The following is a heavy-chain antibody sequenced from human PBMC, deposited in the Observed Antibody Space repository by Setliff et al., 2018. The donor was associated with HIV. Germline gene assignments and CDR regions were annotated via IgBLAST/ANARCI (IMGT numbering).Heavy chain of an antibody. CDR3: AQLGMVDDFDY. CDR2: VYDSGST. CDR1: GGSISSYY. J-gene: IGHJ4*02. D-gene: IGHD1-1*01. Sequence: PSETLSLTCTVSGGSISSYYWSWIRQPPGKGLEWIGYVYDSGSTNYNPSLRTRVTISVDTSKNQFSLKLNSVTAAGTAVYYCAQLGMVDDFDYWGQGTLVTVSS. V-gene: IGHV4-59*12.